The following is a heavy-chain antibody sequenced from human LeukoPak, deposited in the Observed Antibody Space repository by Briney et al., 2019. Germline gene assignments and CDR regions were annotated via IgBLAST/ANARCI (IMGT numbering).Heavy chain of an antibody. CDR2: IQNDGNNK. D-gene: IGHD6-6*01. V-gene: IGHV3-30*02. CDR1: GFTFSSNG. CDR3: ARDGGTSSLYLVN. J-gene: IGHJ4*02. Sequence: GGSLRLSCAASGFTFSSNGMHWVRQAPGKGLEWVAHIQNDGNNKKYADSVKGRFTISRDNSKNTLYLEMNNVRAEDTSVYYCARDGGTSSLYLVNWGRETLVTVSS.